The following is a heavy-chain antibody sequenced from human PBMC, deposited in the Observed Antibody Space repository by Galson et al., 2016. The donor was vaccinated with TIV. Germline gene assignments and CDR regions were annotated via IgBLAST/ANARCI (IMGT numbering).Heavy chain of an antibody. Sequence: SLRLSCAASGFTFASYGMHWVRQAPGKGLEWVTLMWYDGSDKYYADSVKGRFNISRDNSKHTLYMQMTSLRAEDTAMYYCGSAFYNNGWFIEYWGQGTLVTVSS. CDR2: MWYDGSDK. CDR1: GFTFASYG. V-gene: IGHV3-33*01. D-gene: IGHD6-19*01. J-gene: IGHJ4*02. CDR3: GSAFYNNGWFIEY.